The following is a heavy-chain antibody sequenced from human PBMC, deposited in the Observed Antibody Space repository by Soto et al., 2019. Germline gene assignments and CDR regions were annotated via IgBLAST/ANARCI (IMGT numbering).Heavy chain of an antibody. D-gene: IGHD6-6*01. Sequence: QEQLVESGGDVVQPGGSLRLSCAASGFTLSRQDMHWVRQAPVKGLEWVAVLSYDGIAQYYADSVNGRFTISRHNSKNALYLQTNRLRAEDTALYSCVKGGWYGSSSPSDRWGQGTLVTVSS. CDR3: VKGGWYGSSSPSDR. CDR1: GFTLSRQD. CDR2: LSYDGIAQ. J-gene: IGHJ5*02. V-gene: IGHV3-30*18.